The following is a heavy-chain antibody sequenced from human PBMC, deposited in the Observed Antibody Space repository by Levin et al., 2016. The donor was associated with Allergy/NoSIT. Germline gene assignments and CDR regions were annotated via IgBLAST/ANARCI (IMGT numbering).Heavy chain of an antibody. CDR3: ARDRDDRAPGAFDI. V-gene: IGHV3-48*04. D-gene: IGHD3-22*01. J-gene: IGHJ3*02. Sequence: VRQAPGKGLEWVSYISSSSSTIYYADSVKGRFTISRDNAKNSLYLQMNSLRAEDTAVYYCARDRDDRAPGAFDIWGQGTMVTVSS. CDR2: ISSSSSTI.